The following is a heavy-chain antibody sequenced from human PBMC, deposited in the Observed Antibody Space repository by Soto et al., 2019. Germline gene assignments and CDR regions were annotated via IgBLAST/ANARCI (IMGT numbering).Heavy chain of an antibody. V-gene: IGHV4-34*01. D-gene: IGHD2-21*02. CDR1: GGSFSGYY. Sequence: SETLSLTCAVYGGSFSGYYWSWIRQPPGKGLEWIGEINHSGSTNYNPSLKSRVTISVDTSKNQFSLKLSSVTAAGTAVYYCATRGTRGVTGAVDYWGQGTLVTVSS. J-gene: IGHJ4*02. CDR3: ATRGTRGVTGAVDY. CDR2: INHSGST.